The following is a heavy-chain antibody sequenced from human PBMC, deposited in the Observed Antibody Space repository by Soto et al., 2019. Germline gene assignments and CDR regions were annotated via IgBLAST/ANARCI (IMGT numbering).Heavy chain of an antibody. V-gene: IGHV3-33*01. CDR2: IWRDGSKK. CDR1: GFTFSTFD. J-gene: IGHJ4*02. D-gene: IGHD6-19*01. CDR3: ARDGSGWTGGDS. Sequence: ESGGGVVQPGRSLRLSCAASGFTFSTFDMHWLRQAPGKGLEWVAVIWRDGSKKYYADSVKGRFTISRDNPKNTLYLQMNPLRVEDTAVYYCARDGSGWTGGDSWGQGTLVTVSS.